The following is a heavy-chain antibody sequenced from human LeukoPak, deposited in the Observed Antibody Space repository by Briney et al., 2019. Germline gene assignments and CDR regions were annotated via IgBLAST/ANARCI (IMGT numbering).Heavy chain of an antibody. Sequence: PSQTLSLTRTVSGGSISSGGYYWSWIRQHPGKGLEWIGYIYYSGCTYYNPSLKSRVTISVDTSKNQFSLKLSSVTAADTAVYYCASPRSGYRYTFDYWGQGALVTVSS. V-gene: IGHV4-31*03. CDR2: IYYSGCT. CDR1: GGSISSGGYY. D-gene: IGHD3-22*01. J-gene: IGHJ4*02. CDR3: ASPRSGYRYTFDY.